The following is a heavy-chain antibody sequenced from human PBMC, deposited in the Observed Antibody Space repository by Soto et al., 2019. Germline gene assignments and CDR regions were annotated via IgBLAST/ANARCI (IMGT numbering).Heavy chain of an antibody. CDR1: GYTFTSYW. D-gene: IGHD1-26*01. CDR3: TRQSDYRTGWAKDSES. J-gene: IGHJ4*02. CDR2: IYPGDSDT. V-gene: IGHV5-51*01. Sequence: GESLKISCKGSGYTFTSYWIGWVRQMPGKGLEWMGIIYPGDSDTRYSPSFEGQVTISADKSINTAYLHWSSLQASDTGIYYCTRQSDYRTGWAKDSESWGQGTLVTGSS.